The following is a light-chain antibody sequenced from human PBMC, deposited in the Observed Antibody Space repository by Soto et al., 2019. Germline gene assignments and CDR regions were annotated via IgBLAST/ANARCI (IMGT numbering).Light chain of an antibody. J-gene: IGKJ2*01. CDR3: QQYGSSPAYP. CDR1: QSVSSSY. V-gene: IGKV3-20*01. CDR2: GAS. Sequence: EIVLTQSPGTLSLSPGERATLSCRASQSVSSSYLAWYQQKPGQAPRLLIYGASSRATGIPDGFSGSGSGTDFTLTISRLEPEDFAVYYCQQYGSSPAYPFGQGTKLEIK.